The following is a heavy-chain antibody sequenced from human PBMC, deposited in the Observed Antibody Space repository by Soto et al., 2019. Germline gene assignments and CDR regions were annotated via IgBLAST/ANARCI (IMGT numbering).Heavy chain of an antibody. V-gene: IGHV1-8*01. CDR2: MNPNTGNT. CDR1: GYSFSKYD. Sequence: QVQLVQSGAAVKKPGASVKVSCKASGYSFSKYDINWVRQVAGQGLEWLGRMNPNTGNTRYAQKIQCRLTRTRNTSIRIAYMELSSLISDDTAVYYCAREGGGATPTGLDPWGQGTLVIVSS. CDR3: AREGGGATPTGLDP. J-gene: IGHJ5*02. D-gene: IGHD1-1*01.